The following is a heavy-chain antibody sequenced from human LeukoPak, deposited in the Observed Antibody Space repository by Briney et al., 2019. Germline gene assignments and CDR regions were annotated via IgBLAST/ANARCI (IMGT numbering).Heavy chain of an antibody. J-gene: IGHJ4*02. CDR1: GFTFSSYG. Sequence: GGSLRLSCAASGFTFSSYGMHWVRQAPGKGLEWVAIISYDGSNNYHGDSVKGRVTVSRDNSKNTLYLQINSLRPEDTAVYYCAKEGKAADDILTGYFRYFLDYWGQGTLVTVSS. CDR2: ISYDGSNN. CDR3: AKEGKAADDILTGYFRYFLDY. V-gene: IGHV3-30*18. D-gene: IGHD3-9*01.